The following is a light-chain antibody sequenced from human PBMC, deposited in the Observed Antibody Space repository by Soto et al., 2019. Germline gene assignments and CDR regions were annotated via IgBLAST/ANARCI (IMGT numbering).Light chain of an antibody. J-gene: IGLJ3*02. CDR3: AAWDDSLNGHWV. V-gene: IGLV1-44*01. CDR1: SSNIGSNT. Sequence: QSVLTQPPSASGTPGQRVTIYCSGSSSNIGSNTVNWYQQLPGTAPKLLIYSNGQRPSGVPYRFSGSKSGTSASLAISGLQSEDEADYYCAAWDDSLNGHWVFGGGTKLTVL. CDR2: SNG.